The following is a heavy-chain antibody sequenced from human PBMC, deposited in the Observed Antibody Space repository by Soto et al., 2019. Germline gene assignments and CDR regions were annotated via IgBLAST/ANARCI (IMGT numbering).Heavy chain of an antibody. D-gene: IGHD2-2*01. CDR3: ARRRYCSSTSCYYYGMDV. V-gene: IGHV6-1*01. J-gene: IGHJ6*02. CDR2: TYYRSKWYN. Sequence: SQTLSLTCAISGDSVSSNSAAWNWIRQSPSRGPEWLGRTYYRSKWYNDYAVSVKSRITINPDTSKNQFSLQLNSVTPEDTAVYYCARRRYCSSTSCYYYGMDVWGQGTTVSVYS. CDR1: GDSVSSNSAA.